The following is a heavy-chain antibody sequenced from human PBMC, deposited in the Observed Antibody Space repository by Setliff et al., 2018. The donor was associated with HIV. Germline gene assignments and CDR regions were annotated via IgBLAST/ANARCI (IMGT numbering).Heavy chain of an antibody. J-gene: IGHJ3*01. CDR2: IKSKANGGTT. CDR1: GFTFSNAW. CDR3: ATYNTKAAFAA. Sequence: GGSLRLSCAASGFTFSNAWMSWVRQAPGKGLEWIGRIKSKANGGTTDYAVPVKDRFTILRDDSKNTLYLQVDSLDTEDSAIYYCATYNTKAAFAAWGQGTRVTVSS. D-gene: IGHD1-1*01. V-gene: IGHV3-15*01.